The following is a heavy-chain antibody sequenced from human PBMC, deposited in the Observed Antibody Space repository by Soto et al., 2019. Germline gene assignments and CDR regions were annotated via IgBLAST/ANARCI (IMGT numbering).Heavy chain of an antibody. D-gene: IGHD5-12*01. CDR2: ISAYNGNT. CDR3: ARSEATNIYYYYYYGMDV. V-gene: IGHV1-18*01. CDR1: GYTFTSYG. Sequence: ASVKVSCKASGYTFTSYGISWVRQAPGQGLEWMGWISAYNGNTNYAQKLQGRVTMTTDTSTSTAYMELRSLRSDDTAVYYCARSEATNIYYYYYYGMDVWGQGTTVTVSS. J-gene: IGHJ6*02.